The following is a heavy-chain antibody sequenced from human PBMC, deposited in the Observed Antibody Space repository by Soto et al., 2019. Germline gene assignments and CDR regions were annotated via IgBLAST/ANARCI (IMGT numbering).Heavy chain of an antibody. CDR3: ARGSGNWAYYFDF. D-gene: IGHD1-1*01. J-gene: IGHJ4*02. Sequence: HPGGSLRLSCAASGFTFSSYSLNWVRQAPGKGLEWVSYITSSGTTVYYADSVRGRFTISRDNAKNSLYLQMNSLRDDDTAVYYCARGSGNWAYYFDFWGQGTLVTVSS. CDR1: GFTFSSYS. CDR2: ITSSGTTV. V-gene: IGHV3-48*02.